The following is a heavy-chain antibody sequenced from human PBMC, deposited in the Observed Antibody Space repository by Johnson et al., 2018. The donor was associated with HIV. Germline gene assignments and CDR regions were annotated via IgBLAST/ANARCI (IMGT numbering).Heavy chain of an antibody. CDR3: ATLPVDIVVVPAAQPYDAFDI. J-gene: IGHJ3*02. D-gene: IGHD2-2*03. CDR1: GFTLSNYW. V-gene: IGHV3-30*03. CDR2: ISYDGSNK. Sequence: QVQLVESGGGLVQRGGSLRLSCAASGFTLSNYWMSWVRQAPGKGLEWVAVISYDGSNKYYADSVKGRFTISRDNSKNTLYLQMNRLRAEDTAVYYCATLPVDIVVVPAAQPYDAFDIWGQGTMVTVSS.